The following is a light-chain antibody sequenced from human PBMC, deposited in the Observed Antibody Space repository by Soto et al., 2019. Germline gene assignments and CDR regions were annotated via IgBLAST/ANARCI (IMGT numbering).Light chain of an antibody. CDR1: SSDVGGHNR. CDR2: EVT. V-gene: IGLV2-18*02. Sequence: QSALTQPPSVSGSPGQSVTISCTGTSSDVGGHNRVSWYQQPPGTVPKLLIYEVTNRPSGVPDRFSGSKSGNTASLTISGLQAEDEADYYCSSYTRSATLVFGGGTKVTVL. J-gene: IGLJ2*01. CDR3: SSYTRSATLV.